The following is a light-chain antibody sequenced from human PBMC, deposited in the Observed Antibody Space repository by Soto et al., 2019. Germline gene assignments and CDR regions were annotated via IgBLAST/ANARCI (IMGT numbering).Light chain of an antibody. J-gene: IGKJ2*01. Sequence: EIVLTQSPGTLSLSPRERANLSCRASQSIFNNYLAWYQQKPGQAPRLLVYGASFRATGIPDRFSGSGSGTDFTLTISRLEPEDFAVYYCQQYGGSPFTFGQGTRLEIK. CDR2: GAS. V-gene: IGKV3-20*01. CDR3: QQYGGSPFT. CDR1: QSIFNNY.